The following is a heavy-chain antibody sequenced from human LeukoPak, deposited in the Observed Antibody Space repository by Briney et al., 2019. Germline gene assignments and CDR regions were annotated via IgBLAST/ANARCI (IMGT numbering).Heavy chain of an antibody. D-gene: IGHD3-22*01. V-gene: IGHV4-39*01. CDR1: GGSNSSSSYY. CDR2: IYYSGST. J-gene: IGHJ4*02. CDR3: ASTPPETYYYDSSGYPG. Sequence: PSETLSLTCTVSGGSNSSSSYYWGWIRQPPGKGLEWIGSIYYSGSTYYNPSLKSRVTISVDTSKNQFSLKLSCVTAADTAVYYCASTPPETYYYDSSGYPGWGQGTLVTVSS.